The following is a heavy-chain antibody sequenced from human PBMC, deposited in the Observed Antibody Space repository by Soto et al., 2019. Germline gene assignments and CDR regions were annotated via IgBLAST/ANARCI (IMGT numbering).Heavy chain of an antibody. Sequence: EVQLVESGGGLVQPGGSLRLSCAASGFTFSSYWMHWVRQAPGKGLVWVSRINSDGSSTSYADSVKGRFTISRDNAKNTLYLQMNSLRAEDMAVYYCARGSPLHYGMDVWGQGTTVTVSS. V-gene: IGHV3-74*01. CDR2: INSDGSST. J-gene: IGHJ6*02. CDR3: ARGSPLHYGMDV. CDR1: GFTFSSYW.